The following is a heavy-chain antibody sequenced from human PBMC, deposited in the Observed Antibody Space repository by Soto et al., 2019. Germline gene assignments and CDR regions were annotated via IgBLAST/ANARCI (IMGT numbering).Heavy chain of an antibody. Sequence: SVKVSFKASGATFSSNAISWVRQAPGQGLEWMGGIIPIFGTPNYAQNFQGRVTITADKSASTVYMELSGLTYEDTAVYYCARRVTPPGAGCFDPWGQGTLVTVSS. CDR1: GATFSSNA. D-gene: IGHD2-21*02. J-gene: IGHJ5*02. CDR2: IIPIFGTP. CDR3: ARRVTPPGAGCFDP. V-gene: IGHV1-69*06.